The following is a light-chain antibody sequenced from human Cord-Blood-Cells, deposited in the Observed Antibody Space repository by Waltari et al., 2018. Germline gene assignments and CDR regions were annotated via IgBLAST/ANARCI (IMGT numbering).Light chain of an antibody. CDR2: EVS. V-gene: IGLV2-14*01. CDR3: SSYTCSSTLV. Sequence: QSALTQPASVSGSPGQSITISCTGTSSDVGGYNYVSWYQQHPGKAPKLMIYEVSNRPSGVSNRFSGSKSCNTASLTISGLQAEDEADYYCSSYTCSSTLVFGGGTKLTVL. CDR1: SSDVGGYNY. J-gene: IGLJ2*01.